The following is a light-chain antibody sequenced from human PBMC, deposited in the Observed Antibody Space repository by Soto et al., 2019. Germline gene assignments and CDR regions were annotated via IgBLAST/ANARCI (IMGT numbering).Light chain of an antibody. CDR2: GAS. CDR3: QQDRRT. Sequence: IVLTQSPGALVLSQGERATPFXRASQTITTTYLAWYQREPGQSPXFPXYGASSRPTGIPDRFSGTGSETDFTLTISKLEPDDFAVYYCQQDRRTFGQGTKVDIK. CDR1: QTITTTY. V-gene: IGKV3-20*01. J-gene: IGKJ1*01.